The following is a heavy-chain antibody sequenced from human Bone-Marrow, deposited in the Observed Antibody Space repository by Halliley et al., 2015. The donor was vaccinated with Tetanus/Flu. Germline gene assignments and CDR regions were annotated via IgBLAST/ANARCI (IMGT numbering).Heavy chain of an antibody. J-gene: IGHJ5*02. CDR3: ARDDRYCSTTSCYFNWFDP. Sequence: SLRLSSAASGSTFSDYYMSWIRQAPGKGLEWVSYISSSSNTIYYADSVKGRFTISRDNAKNSLYLQMNSLRVEDTAVYYCARDDRYCSTTSCYFNWFDPWGQGTLFTVSS. D-gene: IGHD2-2*01. CDR1: GSTFSDYY. CDR2: ISSSSNTI. V-gene: IGHV3-11*01.